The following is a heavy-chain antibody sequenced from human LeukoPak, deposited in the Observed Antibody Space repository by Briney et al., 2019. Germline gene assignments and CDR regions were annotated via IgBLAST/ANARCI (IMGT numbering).Heavy chain of an antibody. CDR1: GYTFTSHA. J-gene: IGHJ5*02. D-gene: IGHD3-3*01. CDR3: ARGESNYDFWSGYVRNWFDP. CDR2: INGATGNT. V-gene: IGHV1-3*01. Sequence: ASMKLSCKASGYTFTSHALHWVRQAPGESLEWMAWINGATGNTEYSQKFQARVTITRDTFASTAYMELSSLRSEDTAVYYCARGESNYDFWSGYVRNWFDPWGQGTLVTVSS.